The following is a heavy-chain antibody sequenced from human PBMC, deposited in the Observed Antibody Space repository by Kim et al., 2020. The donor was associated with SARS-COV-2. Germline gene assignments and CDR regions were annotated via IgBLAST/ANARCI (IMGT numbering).Heavy chain of an antibody. Sequence: YTNFSPSFQGHVTISADKSSSTAYLQWSSLKASDTAMYYCARRLLLWEEDWGQGTLVTVSS. J-gene: IGHJ4*02. CDR2: YT. CDR3: ARRLLLWEED. D-gene: IGHD3-10*01. V-gene: IGHV5-10-1*01.